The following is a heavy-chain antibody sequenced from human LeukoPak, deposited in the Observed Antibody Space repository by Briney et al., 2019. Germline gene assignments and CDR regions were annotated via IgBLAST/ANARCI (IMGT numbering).Heavy chain of an antibody. Sequence: GGSLRLSSAASGFTFNYYWLTWVRQAPGKGLEWVAHIQQDGSEKYYVDSVKGRFIISRDNAKNSLYLQMNSLRAEDTAVYYCARVRKLRTRGVMDPLDYWGQGTLVTVSS. V-gene: IGHV3-7*01. CDR3: ARVRKLRTRGVMDPLDY. D-gene: IGHD3-10*01. CDR2: IQQDGSEK. J-gene: IGHJ4*02. CDR1: GFTFNYYW.